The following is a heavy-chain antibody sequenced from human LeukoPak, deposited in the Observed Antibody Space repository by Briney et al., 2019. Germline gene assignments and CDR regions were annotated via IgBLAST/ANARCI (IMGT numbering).Heavy chain of an antibody. V-gene: IGHV3-74*01. J-gene: IGHJ4*02. D-gene: IGHD5-24*01. CDR1: GFSFSNYW. CDR3: ARRYMATSAEDFDY. CDR2: IKGVGRST. Sequence: GGCLRLSCAASGFSFSNYWMYWVRPAHGGGRGWVSCIKGVGRSTSYADSVKGRFTISTDNAKNTLYLQMISLTAEDAAMYYCARRYMATSAEDFDYWGQGTLVTVSA.